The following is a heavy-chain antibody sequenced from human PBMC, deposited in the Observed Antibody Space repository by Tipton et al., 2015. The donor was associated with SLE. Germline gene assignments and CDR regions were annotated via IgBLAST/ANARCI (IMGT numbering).Heavy chain of an antibody. CDR2: IYYSGST. J-gene: IGHJ4*02. CDR1: GGSISSYY. D-gene: IGHD6-19*01. CDR3: ASSIGWDPFDY. V-gene: IGHV4-59*08. Sequence: LRLSCTVSGGSISSYYWSWIRQPPGKGLEWIGYIYYSGSTNYNPSLKSRVTISVDTSKNQFSLKLSSVTAADTAVYYCASSIGWDPFDYWGQGTLVTVSS.